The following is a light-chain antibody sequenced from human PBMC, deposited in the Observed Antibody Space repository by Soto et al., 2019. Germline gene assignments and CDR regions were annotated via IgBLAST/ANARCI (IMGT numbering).Light chain of an antibody. J-gene: IGLJ3*02. V-gene: IGLV2-14*01. CDR1: SSDIGGYNY. CDR2: EVN. Sequence: QSVLTQPASVSGSPGQSITISCTGTSSDIGGYNYVSWYQQFPGKAPKLMISEVNNRPSGVSSRFSGSRSGNTASLTISGVQAEDEAAYYCSSYTSSGTWVFGGGTKGTVL. CDR3: SSYTSSGTWV.